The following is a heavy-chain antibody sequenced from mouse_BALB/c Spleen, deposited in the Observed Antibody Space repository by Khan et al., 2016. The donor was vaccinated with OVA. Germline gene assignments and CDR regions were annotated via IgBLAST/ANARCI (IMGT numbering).Heavy chain of an antibody. CDR3: TRLSYYYDSEGFAY. Sequence: EVELVESGGDLVKPGGSLKLSCAASGFTFSTYGMSWVRQTPDRRLEWVATVSTGGSYTYYPDSVKGRFTISRNNAKNTLYLQMNSRKSEDTAMFYCTRLSYYYDSEGFAYWGQGTLVTVSA. V-gene: IGHV5-6*01. J-gene: IGHJ3*01. CDR2: VSTGGSYT. D-gene: IGHD1-1*01. CDR1: GFTFSTYG.